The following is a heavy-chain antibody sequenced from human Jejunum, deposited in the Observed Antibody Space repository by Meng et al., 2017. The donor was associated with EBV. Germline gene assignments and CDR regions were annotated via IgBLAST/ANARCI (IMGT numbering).Heavy chain of an antibody. V-gene: IGHV1-46*01. D-gene: IGHD5-12*01. CDR2: LNPNNGAT. CDR1: GYTFIDYH. CDR3: VGEIVAPYSFDQ. Sequence: QVQRGQSGAEVKKPGASVKLSCKTPGYTFIDYHVHWVRQAPGQGLEWMGILNPNNGATSYAQRIWGRVTMTRDTSTSTVYMELSSLRSEDTALYYCVGEIVAPYSFDQWGQGTLVTVSS. J-gene: IGHJ4*02.